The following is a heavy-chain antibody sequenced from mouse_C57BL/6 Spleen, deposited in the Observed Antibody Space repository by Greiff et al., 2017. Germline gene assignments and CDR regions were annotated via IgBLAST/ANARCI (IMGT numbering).Heavy chain of an antibody. D-gene: IGHD1-1*01. CDR1: GYTFTSYW. CDR2: INPSNGGT. CDR3: ARGGTYYGSSLDYFDY. J-gene: IGHJ2*01. Sequence: QVQLQQPGTELVKPGASVQLSCKASGYTFTSYWMHWVKQRPGQGLEWIGNINPSNGGTNYNEKFKSKATLTVDKSSSTAYMQLSSLTSEDSAVYYCARGGTYYGSSLDYFDYWGQGTTLTVSS. V-gene: IGHV1-53*01.